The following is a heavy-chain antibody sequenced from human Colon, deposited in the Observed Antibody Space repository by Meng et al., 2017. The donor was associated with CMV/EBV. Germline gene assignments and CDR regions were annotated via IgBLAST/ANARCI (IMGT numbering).Heavy chain of an antibody. J-gene: IGHJ5*02. Sequence: SETLSLTCTVSDDSISSSNYYWGWIRQPPGKGLEWVGTIYWSGVTSYNPSLKSRVTISVDTSKNQFSLRLNSVTAADSAVYYCARGRVGNTERIDPWGQGTLVTVSS. D-gene: IGHD1-26*01. CDR2: IYWSGVT. V-gene: IGHV4-39*07. CDR1: DDSISSSNYY. CDR3: ARGRVGNTERIDP.